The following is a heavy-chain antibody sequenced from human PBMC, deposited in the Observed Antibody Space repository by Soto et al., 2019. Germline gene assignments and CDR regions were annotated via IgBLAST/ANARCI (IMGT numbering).Heavy chain of an antibody. J-gene: IGHJ3*02. Sequence: QITLQESPPVLVRPTETLKLTCTYSGFSLSTSGEGVGWVRQSPGKALEWLAVIYWDDDKRYMPSLKNRLSITKDTSRRQVVLAMTQMLPMDTGTYYCARRLRQSGTSWDSGAFDIWGHGTAVAVS. D-gene: IGHD1-26*01. V-gene: IGHV2-5*02. CDR3: ARRLRQSGTSWDSGAFDI. CDR1: GFSLSTSGEG. CDR2: IYWDDDK.